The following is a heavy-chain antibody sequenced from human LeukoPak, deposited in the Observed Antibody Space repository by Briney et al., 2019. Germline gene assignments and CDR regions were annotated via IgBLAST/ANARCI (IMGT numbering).Heavy chain of an antibody. CDR2: ISGSGGST. D-gene: IGHD6-13*01. V-gene: IGHV3-23*01. CDR1: GFTFSSYA. CDR3: AKVGIAAARRPLDY. Sequence: PGGSLRLSCAASGFTFSSYAMSWVRQAPGKGLEWVSAISGSGGSTYYADSVEGRFTISRDNSKNTLYLQMNSLRAEDTAVYYCAKVGIAAARRPLDYWGQGTLVTVSS. J-gene: IGHJ4*02.